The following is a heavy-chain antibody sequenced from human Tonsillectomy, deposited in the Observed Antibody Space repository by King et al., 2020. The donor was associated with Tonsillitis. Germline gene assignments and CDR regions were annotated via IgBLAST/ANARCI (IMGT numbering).Heavy chain of an antibody. CDR1: GYTFTSYG. Sequence: QLVQSGAEVKKPGASVKVSCKASGYTFTSYGVTWVRQAPGQGLEWMGWISAYNGNTKYAQNLQGRVTLTTDTSTTTAYMELRSLRSDDTAMYYCARDSGGWYKGGTFDCWGQGTLVTVSS. J-gene: IGHJ4*02. CDR3: ARDSGGWYKGGTFDC. CDR2: ISAYNGNT. V-gene: IGHV1-18*04. D-gene: IGHD6-19*01.